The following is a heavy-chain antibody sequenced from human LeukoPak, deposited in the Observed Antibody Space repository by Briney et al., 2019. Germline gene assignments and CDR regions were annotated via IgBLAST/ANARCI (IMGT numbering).Heavy chain of an antibody. CDR3: ARVSSRGYDMDV. CDR2: IYYSGST. CDR1: GGSISSYY. V-gene: IGHV4-59*01. J-gene: IGHJ6*03. D-gene: IGHD6-13*01. Sequence: SETLSLTCTVSGGSISSYYWSWIRQPPGKGLEWIGYIYYSGSTNYNPSLKSRVTISVDTSKSQFSLKLSSVTAADTAVYYCARVSSRGYDMDVWGKGITVTVSS.